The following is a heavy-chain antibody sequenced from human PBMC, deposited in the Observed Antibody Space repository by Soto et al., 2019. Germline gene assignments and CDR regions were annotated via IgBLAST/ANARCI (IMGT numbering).Heavy chain of an antibody. V-gene: IGHV3-23*01. Sequence: EVHLLESGGGLVQPGGSLRLSCAASGFTFSNFAMSWVRQAPGKGLEWVSGVAGSGISTFYADSVKGRFSFSSDNSRNLLYLQMKGVRTDDTAMYFWAKAGGDCSDGNCYSNQGDCCGQGTLVSVSS. CDR2: VAGSGIST. CDR3: AKAGGDCSDGNCYSNQGDC. CDR1: GFTFSNFA. D-gene: IGHD2-15*01. J-gene: IGHJ4*01.